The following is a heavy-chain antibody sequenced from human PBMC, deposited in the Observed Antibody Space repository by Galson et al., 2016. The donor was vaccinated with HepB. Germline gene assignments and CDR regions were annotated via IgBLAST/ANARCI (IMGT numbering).Heavy chain of an antibody. J-gene: IGHJ4*02. V-gene: IGHV3-30*18. CDR3: AQGVKAAAGTLDAY. D-gene: IGHD6-13*01. CDR1: GFTFSSYG. Sequence: SLRLSCAASGFTFSSYGMHWVRQAPGKGLEWVAVLSYDGRQKKYGDSVKGRFTISRDSSNNTLYLQMDSLRPEDTAVYYCAQGVKAAAGTLDAYWGQGILVTVSS. CDR2: LSYDGRQK.